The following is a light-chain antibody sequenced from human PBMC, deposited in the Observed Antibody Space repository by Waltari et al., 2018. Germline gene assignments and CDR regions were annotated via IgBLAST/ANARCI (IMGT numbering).Light chain of an antibody. CDR3: QQRSNWPPELT. V-gene: IGKV3-11*01. CDR2: DAS. CDR1: RSVSTQ. J-gene: IGKJ4*01. Sequence: ETVLTQSPATLSLSPGERATLSCRASRSVSTQLAWYQQKPAQAPRLLIYDASNRASDIPDRFSGSGSGTDFTLTISSLEPEDFAVYYCQQRSNWPPELTFGGGTKVEIK.